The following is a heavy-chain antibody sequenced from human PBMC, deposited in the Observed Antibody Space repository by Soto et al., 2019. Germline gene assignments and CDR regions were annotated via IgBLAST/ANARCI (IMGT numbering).Heavy chain of an antibody. CDR1: GGSITNYY. Sequence: QVQLQESGPGLVKPSETLSLTCTVSGGSITNYYCSWFRQPPGKGLEWIGYIQYNGYSAYNLSLKRRVTMSMDTSKPQFSLMVESVTAPVTAVYYCARHGFGPLHGLVDVWGQGTTVIVSS. D-gene: IGHD3-10*01. CDR3: ARHGFGPLHGLVDV. CDR2: IQYNGYS. J-gene: IGHJ6*02. V-gene: IGHV4-59*08.